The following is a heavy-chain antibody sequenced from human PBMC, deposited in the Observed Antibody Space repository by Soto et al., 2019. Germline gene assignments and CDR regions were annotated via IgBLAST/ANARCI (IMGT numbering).Heavy chain of an antibody. Sequence: QVQLQESGPGLVKPSETLSLTCTVSGGSISSYYWSWIRQPPGKGLEWIGYIYYSGSTNYNPSLKSRVPISVDTSKTQFSLKLSSVTAADTAVYYCASAPTTYYDILTGYYRRRYYYGMDVWGQGTTVTVSS. CDR1: GGSISSYY. CDR2: IYYSGST. V-gene: IGHV4-59*08. CDR3: ASAPTTYYDILTGYYRRRYYYGMDV. J-gene: IGHJ6*02. D-gene: IGHD3-9*01.